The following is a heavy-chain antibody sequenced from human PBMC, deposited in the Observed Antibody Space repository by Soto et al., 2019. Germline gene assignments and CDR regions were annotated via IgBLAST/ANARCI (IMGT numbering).Heavy chain of an antibody. V-gene: IGHV3-43*01. J-gene: IGHJ6*02. CDR2: ISWDGGST. D-gene: IGHD1-26*01. Sequence: GGSLRLSCAASGFTFDDYTMHWVRQAPGKGLEWVSLISWDGGSTYYADSVKGRFTISRDNSKNSLYLQMNSLRTEDTALYYCAKDMGGWELTTPDYYGMDVWGQGTTVTVSS. CDR1: GFTFDDYT. CDR3: AKDMGGWELTTPDYYGMDV.